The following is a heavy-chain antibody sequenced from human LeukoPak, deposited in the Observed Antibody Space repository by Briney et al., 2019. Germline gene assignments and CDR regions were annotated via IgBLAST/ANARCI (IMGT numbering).Heavy chain of an antibody. CDR1: GFTFSSYW. D-gene: IGHD1-26*01. Sequence: GGSLRLSCAASGFTFSSYWMHWVRQAPGKGLVWVSRINTDGSSTSYADSVKGRFTISRDNSKNTLYLQVNSLRAEDTAVYYCAKDSNWEARGYLNWFDPWGQGTLVTVSS. J-gene: IGHJ5*02. CDR2: INTDGSST. CDR3: AKDSNWEARGYLNWFDP. V-gene: IGHV3-74*01.